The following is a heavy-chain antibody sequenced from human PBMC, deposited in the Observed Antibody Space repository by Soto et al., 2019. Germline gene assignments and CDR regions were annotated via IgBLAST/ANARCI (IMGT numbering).Heavy chain of an antibody. CDR3: ARNIQRKYRGVFYC. D-gene: IGHD3-10*01. CDR2: FYYSGST. V-gene: IGHV4-61*08. Sequence: KPSETLSLTCTVSGDSVSSVGSYWSWIRQPPGKGLEWIGYFYYSGSTNYIPSLKSRVTISVDTSKNQFSLKLSSVTAADTAVYFCARNIQRKYRGVFYCWGQRTLVTVSS. CDR1: GDSVSSVGSY. J-gene: IGHJ4*02.